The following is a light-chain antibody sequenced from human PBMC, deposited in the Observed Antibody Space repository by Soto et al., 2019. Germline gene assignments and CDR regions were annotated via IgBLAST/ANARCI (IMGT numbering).Light chain of an antibody. Sequence: EIVMTQSPATLSVSPGERATLSCRASQSVGSNLAWYQQKPGQAPRLLIYIASARATGIPARFSGSGSGTDFTLTIGSLQSEDFAVYYCQQYNDWPPWTFGQGTKVEI. V-gene: IGKV3-15*01. CDR1: QSVGSN. J-gene: IGKJ1*01. CDR3: QQYNDWPPWT. CDR2: IAS.